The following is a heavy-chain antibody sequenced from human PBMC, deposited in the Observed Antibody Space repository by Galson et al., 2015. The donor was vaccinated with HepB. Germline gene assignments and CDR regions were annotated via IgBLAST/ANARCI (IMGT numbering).Heavy chain of an antibody. Sequence: SLRLSCAASGFTFSSYSMHWVRQAPGKGLEWVAVISYDGSNKYYADSVKGRFTISRDNSKNTLYLQMNSPRAEDTAVYYCAKGRYVVVTARWVSFDYWGQGTLVTVSS. CDR2: ISYDGSNK. J-gene: IGHJ4*02. V-gene: IGHV3-30*18. CDR1: GFTFSSYS. CDR3: AKGRYVVVTARWVSFDY. D-gene: IGHD2-21*02.